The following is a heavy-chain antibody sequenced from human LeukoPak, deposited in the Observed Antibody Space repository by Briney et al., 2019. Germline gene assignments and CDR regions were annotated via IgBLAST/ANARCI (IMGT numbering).Heavy chain of an antibody. CDR2: IYYTGST. V-gene: IGHV4-59*01. CDR3: ARGHSSGYYQGGGWFDP. D-gene: IGHD3-22*01. J-gene: IGHJ5*02. Sequence: PSETLSLTCSVSGGSLSTYYWSWIRQPPGKGLEWIGYIYYTGSTDSNPSLKSRVTISIDTSKNQFSLRLSSVTAADTAVHYCARGHSSGYYQGGGWFDPWGQGTLVTVSS. CDR1: GGSLSTYY.